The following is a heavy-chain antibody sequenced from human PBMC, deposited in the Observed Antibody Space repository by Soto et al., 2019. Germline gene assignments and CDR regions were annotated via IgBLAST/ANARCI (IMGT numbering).Heavy chain of an antibody. D-gene: IGHD6-13*01. Sequence: QVHLVESGGGVVQPGTSLRLACAASGFRFSGYGMQWVRQTPGKGLEWVGVIWYDGSKTFYADSVKGRFTISRDNSNNTGLLQMDSLRAEDTAVYRCVTELGGGSWYALAYWGPGSLVTVSS. V-gene: IGHV3-33*03. CDR2: IWYDGSKT. J-gene: IGHJ4*02. CDR3: VTELGGGSWYALAY. CDR1: GFRFSGYG.